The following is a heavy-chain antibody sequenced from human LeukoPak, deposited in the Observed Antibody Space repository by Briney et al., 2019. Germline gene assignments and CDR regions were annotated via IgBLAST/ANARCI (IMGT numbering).Heavy chain of an antibody. CDR3: ARATVGYTYGSGAFDI. D-gene: IGHD5-18*01. J-gene: IGHJ3*02. V-gene: IGHV3-11*04. CDR1: GFTFSDYY. CDR2: ISSSSSTI. Sequence: PGGSLRLSCAASGFTFSDYYMSWIRQAPGKGLEWVSYISSSSSTIYYADSVKGRFTISRDNAKKSLFLQMNSLRADDTAVYYCARATVGYTYGSGAFDIWGQGTMVTVSS.